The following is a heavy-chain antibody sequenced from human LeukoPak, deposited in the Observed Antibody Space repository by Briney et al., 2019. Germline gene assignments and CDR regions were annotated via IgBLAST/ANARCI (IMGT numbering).Heavy chain of an antibody. CDR1: GFTFSSYS. Sequence: GGSLRLSCAASGFTFSSYSMKWVRQAPGKGLEWVSSISSSSSYIYYADSVKGRFTISRDNAKNSLYLQMNSLRAEDTAVYYCARDFLAVDWFDPWGQGTLVTVSS. D-gene: IGHD2-15*01. J-gene: IGHJ5*02. CDR3: ARDFLAVDWFDP. V-gene: IGHV3-21*01. CDR2: ISSSSSYI.